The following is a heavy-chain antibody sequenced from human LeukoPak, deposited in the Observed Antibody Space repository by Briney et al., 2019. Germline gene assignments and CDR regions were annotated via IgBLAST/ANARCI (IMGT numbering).Heavy chain of an antibody. D-gene: IGHD3-10*01. J-gene: IGHJ4*02. V-gene: IGHV4-61*03. Sequence: PSETLSLTCTVSGGSVNSGSYYWSWIRQPPGKGLEWIGCIYYTGSTNYNPSLKSRVTISADTSKNHFSLKLYSVTAADTAMYYCARSYDRILLWFGELYYWGQGTLVTVSS. CDR2: IYYTGST. CDR3: ARSYDRILLWFGELYY. CDR1: GGSVNSGSYY.